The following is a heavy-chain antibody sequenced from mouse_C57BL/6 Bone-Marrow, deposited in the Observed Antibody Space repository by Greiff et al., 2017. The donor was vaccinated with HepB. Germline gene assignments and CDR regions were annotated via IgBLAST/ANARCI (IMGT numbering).Heavy chain of an antibody. V-gene: IGHV5-15*01. CDR3: ERRENYSNHYYAMDY. D-gene: IGHD2-5*01. CDR2: ISNLAYSI. J-gene: IGHJ4*01. CDR1: GFTFSDYG. Sequence: EVKLVESGGGLVQPGGSLKLSCAASGFTFSDYGMAWVRQAPRKGLEWVAFISNLAYSIYYADTLTGRFTISRENAKNTLYLEMSSLRSEDTAMYYYERRENYSNHYYAMDYWGQGTSVTVSS.